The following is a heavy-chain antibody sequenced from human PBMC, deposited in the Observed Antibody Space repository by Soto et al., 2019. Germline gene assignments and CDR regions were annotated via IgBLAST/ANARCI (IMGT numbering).Heavy chain of an antibody. CDR1: VGSISSGNYY. D-gene: IGHD5-12*01. Sequence: KLSLTCAVSVGSISSGNYYWSWIRQHPGKGLEWIGHIYSSGSTYYNPSLQSRVGMSLDTSKMQFSLKVNSVTAADTAVYYCAREGRHYWGAGGCYDTSMDVWGHWTMGTVS. CDR2: IYSSGST. CDR3: AREGRHYWGAGGCYDTSMDV. J-gene: IGHJ6*02. V-gene: IGHV4-31*11.